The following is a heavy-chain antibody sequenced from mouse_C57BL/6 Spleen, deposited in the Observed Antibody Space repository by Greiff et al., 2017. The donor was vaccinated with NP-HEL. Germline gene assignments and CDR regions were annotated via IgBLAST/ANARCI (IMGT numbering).Heavy chain of an antibody. CDR2: IDPANGNT. CDR3: ARDFITTVRGYYYAMDY. J-gene: IGHJ4*01. D-gene: IGHD1-1*01. V-gene: IGHV14-3*01. CDR1: GFNIKNTY. Sequence: EVQLQQSVAELVRPGASVKLSCTASGFNIKNTYMHWVKQRPEQGLEWIGRIDPANGNTKYAPKFQGKATITADTSSNTAYLQLSSLTSEDTAIYYCARDFITTVRGYYYAMDYWGQGTSVTVSS.